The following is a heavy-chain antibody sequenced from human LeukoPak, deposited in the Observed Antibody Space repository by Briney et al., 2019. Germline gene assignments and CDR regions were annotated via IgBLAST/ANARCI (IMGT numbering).Heavy chain of an antibody. CDR1: GFAFNTYA. J-gene: IGHJ4*02. Sequence: GRSLRLSCAASGFAFNTYAMHWVRQAPGQGPEWVALIWHDGSHKFYSNSVRGQFTISRDNSKNTVSLQMNNLRPEDTAVYYCAREIFGSGGYPDFWGQGTLVTVSS. D-gene: IGHD3-10*01. CDR3: AREIFGSGGYPDF. V-gene: IGHV3-33*01. CDR2: IWHDGSHK.